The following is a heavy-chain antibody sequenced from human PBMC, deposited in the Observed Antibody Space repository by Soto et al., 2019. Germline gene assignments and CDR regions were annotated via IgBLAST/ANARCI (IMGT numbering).Heavy chain of an antibody. V-gene: IGHV3-23*01. CDR1: GFGLNNYG. J-gene: IGHJ4*02. D-gene: IGHD2-8*01. CDR3: AKESTPHVGYCFNGVCYNDY. CDR2: ISARGDST. Sequence: PGGSLRLSCPPSGFGLNNYGMSWLRQAAAKGLEWVAVISARGDSTFYVVSVKSRFTISRDNSKNKLYLQMSSVRVEDTAVYYCAKESTPHVGYCFNGVCYNDYWGQGTMVTVSS.